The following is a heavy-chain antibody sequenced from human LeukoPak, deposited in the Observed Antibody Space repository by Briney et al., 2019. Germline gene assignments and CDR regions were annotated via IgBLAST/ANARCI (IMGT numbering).Heavy chain of an antibody. CDR1: GRTFSSYA. CDR2: TIPIFGAA. Sequence: ASVKVSCTASGRTFSSYAISWVRQAPGQRLEWMGGTIPIFGAANYAQKFQGRVTITADESTSTAYMELSSLRSEDTAVYYCARDRITIFGVARYNWFDPWGQGTLVTVSS. V-gene: IGHV1-69*13. D-gene: IGHD3-3*01. J-gene: IGHJ5*02. CDR3: ARDRITIFGVARYNWFDP.